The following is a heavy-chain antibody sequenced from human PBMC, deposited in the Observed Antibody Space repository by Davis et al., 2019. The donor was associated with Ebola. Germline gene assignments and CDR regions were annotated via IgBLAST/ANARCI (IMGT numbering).Heavy chain of an antibody. D-gene: IGHD4-17*01. CDR3: ARDPIYGDLPYFDY. V-gene: IGHV1-2*04. CDR1: GYTFTGYY. CDR2: INPNSGGT. J-gene: IGHJ4*02. Sequence: ASVKVSCKASGYTFTGYYMHWVRQAPGQGLEWMGWINPNSGGTNYAQKFQGWVTMTRDTSTSTVYMELSSLRSEDTAVYYCARDPIYGDLPYFDYWGQGTLVTVSS.